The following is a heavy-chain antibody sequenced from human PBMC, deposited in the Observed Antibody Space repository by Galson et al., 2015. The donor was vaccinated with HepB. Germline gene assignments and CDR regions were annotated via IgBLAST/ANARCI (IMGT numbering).Heavy chain of an antibody. Sequence: SLRLSCAAYGFTFSSYGMHWVRQAPGKGLEWVAVIWYDGSNKYYADSVKGRFTISRDNSKNTLYLQMNSLRAEDTAVYYCAREGEGIGGSYFEGWFDPWGQGTLVTVSP. V-gene: IGHV3-33*01. CDR3: AREGEGIGGSYFEGWFDP. CDR2: IWYDGSNK. D-gene: IGHD1-26*01. CDR1: GFTFSSYG. J-gene: IGHJ5*02.